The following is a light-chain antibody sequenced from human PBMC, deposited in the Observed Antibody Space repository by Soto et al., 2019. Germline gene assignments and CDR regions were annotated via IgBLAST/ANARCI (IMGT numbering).Light chain of an antibody. CDR2: EAS. V-gene: IGKV1-9*01. CDR3: QQLYTLPFT. CDR1: HDISTF. Sequence: DIQFTQFPYLLSSSIGDRIAITFRASHDISTFLAWYQQKPGKAPKLLIYEASTLQSGVPSRFSGSGSGTEFTLTISGLLPEDFAAYHCQQLYTLPFTFGQGTRLEIK. J-gene: IGKJ5*01.